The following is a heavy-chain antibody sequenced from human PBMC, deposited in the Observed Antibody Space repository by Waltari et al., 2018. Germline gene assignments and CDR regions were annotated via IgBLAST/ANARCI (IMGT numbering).Heavy chain of an antibody. CDR2: NYYSGST. CDR1: GGSISSSSYY. V-gene: IGHV4-39*07. D-gene: IGHD6-13*01. Sequence: QLQLQESGPGLVKPSETLYLTCTVSGGSISSSSYYWGWNRQPPGKGLEWLGSNYYSGSTYYNPSLKSRVTISVDTSKNQFSLKLSSVTAADTAVYYCARLQPKQLGTAFDIWGQGTMVTVSS. J-gene: IGHJ3*02. CDR3: ARLQPKQLGTAFDI.